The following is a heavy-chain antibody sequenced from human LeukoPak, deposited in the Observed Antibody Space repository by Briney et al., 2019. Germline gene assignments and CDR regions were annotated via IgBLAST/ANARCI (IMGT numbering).Heavy chain of an antibody. J-gene: IGHJ6*02. V-gene: IGHV1-69*13. CDR2: IIPIFGTA. D-gene: IGHD2-2*01. Sequence: SVKVSCKASGGTFSSYAISWVRQAPGQGLEWMGGIIPIFGTANYAQKFQGRVTITADESTSTAYMELSSLRSEDTAVYYCARDPSPYCSSNSCPLYYGMDVWGQGTTVTVSS. CDR3: ARDPSPYCSSNSCPLYYGMDV. CDR1: GGTFSSYA.